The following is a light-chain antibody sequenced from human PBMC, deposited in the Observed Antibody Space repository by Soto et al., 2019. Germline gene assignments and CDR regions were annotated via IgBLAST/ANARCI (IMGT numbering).Light chain of an antibody. J-gene: IGKJ4*01. CDR3: QQYGRSPLT. CDR2: HTS. Sequence: PGERATLSCRASQSVTNSYLAWYQQKPGQSPKTLIYHTSTRATGIPDRFSGSGSGTDFTLTISRLEPEDFAVYYCQQYGRSPLTFGGGTKVDIK. CDR1: QSVTNSY. V-gene: IGKV3-20*01.